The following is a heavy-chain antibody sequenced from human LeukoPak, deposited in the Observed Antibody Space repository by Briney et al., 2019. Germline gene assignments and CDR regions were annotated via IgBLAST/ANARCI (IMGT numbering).Heavy chain of an antibody. Sequence: PGGSLRLSCAASGFTFSRYWMHWVRQAPGKGLEWVSAISGGGGSTYYADSVKGRFTISRDNSKNTLYLQMNSLRAEDTAVYYCAKRHCSSTSCYKDYWGQGTLVTVSS. V-gene: IGHV3-23*01. CDR1: GFTFSRYW. D-gene: IGHD2-2*02. CDR3: AKRHCSSTSCYKDY. J-gene: IGHJ4*02. CDR2: ISGGGGST.